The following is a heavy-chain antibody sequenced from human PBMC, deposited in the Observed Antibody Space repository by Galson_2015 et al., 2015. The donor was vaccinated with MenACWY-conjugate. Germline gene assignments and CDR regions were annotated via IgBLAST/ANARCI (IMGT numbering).Heavy chain of an antibody. D-gene: IGHD2-15*01. CDR3: ARDCSGGGCSYFFDC. V-gene: IGHV3-53*01. Sequence: SLRLSCAASGFTVSSYYMSWVRQAPGKGPEWVSVIRSAGSTVYADSVQGRFTISRDTSKNALFLQMNSLRAEDTAVYYCARDCSGGGCSYFFDCWCQGTLVTVSS. CDR1: GFTVSSYY. J-gene: IGHJ4*02. CDR2: IRSAGST.